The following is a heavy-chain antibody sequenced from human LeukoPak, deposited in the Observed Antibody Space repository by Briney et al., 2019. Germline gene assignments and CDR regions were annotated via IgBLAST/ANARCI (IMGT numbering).Heavy chain of an antibody. CDR1: EFTFSSYA. CDR2: ISGSGGST. Sequence: PGGSLRLSCAASEFTFSSYAMSWVRQAPGKGLEWVSAISGSGGSTYYADSVKGRFTISRDNSKNTLYLQMNSLRAEDTAVYYCAKDPPTSYDSSGYDDYWGQGTLVTVSS. D-gene: IGHD3-22*01. J-gene: IGHJ4*02. CDR3: AKDPPTSYDSSGYDDY. V-gene: IGHV3-23*01.